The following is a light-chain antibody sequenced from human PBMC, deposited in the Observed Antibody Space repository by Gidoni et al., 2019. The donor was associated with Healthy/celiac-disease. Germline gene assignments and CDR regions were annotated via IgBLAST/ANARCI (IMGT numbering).Light chain of an antibody. CDR3: QQSSNWPST. CDR2: DAS. J-gene: IGKJ5*01. Sequence: EIVLTPSPATLPLSPGERATLSCRASQSVSSYLAWYQQKPDQAPRLLIYDASNRATGIPARLRGSGSGTDFTITISRVEPEDFEVYYCQQSSNWPSTFGQGTRLEIK. CDR1: QSVSSY. V-gene: IGKV3-11*01.